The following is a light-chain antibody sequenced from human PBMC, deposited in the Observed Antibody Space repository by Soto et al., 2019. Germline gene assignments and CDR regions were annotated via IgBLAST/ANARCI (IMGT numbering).Light chain of an antibody. CDR1: QSISSS. CDR3: QQSYNIGT. Sequence: DIQMTQSPSSLSASVGDRVTITCRASQSISSSLNWYQQKPGKAPKFLIYAASSLQSGVPSRFSGSGSGTDFTLTISSLEPEDFATYYCQQSYNIGTFGQGTKV. CDR2: AAS. J-gene: IGKJ1*01. V-gene: IGKV1-39*01.